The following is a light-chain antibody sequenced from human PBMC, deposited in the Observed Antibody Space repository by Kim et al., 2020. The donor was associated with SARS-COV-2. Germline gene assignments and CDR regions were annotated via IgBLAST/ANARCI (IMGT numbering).Light chain of an antibody. CDR1: QSVSSSY. CDR2: GTS. CDR3: QQYGGSRIT. V-gene: IGKV3-20*01. Sequence: SPGEKATLSGKASQSVSSSYLAWYQQKPGQAPRLLIYGTSSRATGITDRFSGSGSGTDFTLSISRLEPEDCAVYYCQQYGGSRITFGQGTRLEIK. J-gene: IGKJ5*01.